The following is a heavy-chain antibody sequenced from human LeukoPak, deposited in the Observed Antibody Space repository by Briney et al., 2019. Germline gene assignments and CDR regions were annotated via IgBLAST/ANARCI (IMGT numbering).Heavy chain of an antibody. Sequence: GGSLRLSCASSGFTFSSYGMHGGREAPGKGLEWVAVISYDGSNKYYADSVKGRFTISRDNSKNTLYLQMNSLRAEDTAVYYCAKAMVREEYYYYGMDVWGQGTTVPVSS. CDR2: ISYDGSNK. CDR1: GFTFSSYG. CDR3: AKAMVREEYYYYGMDV. J-gene: IGHJ6*02. D-gene: IGHD3-10*01. V-gene: IGHV3-30*18.